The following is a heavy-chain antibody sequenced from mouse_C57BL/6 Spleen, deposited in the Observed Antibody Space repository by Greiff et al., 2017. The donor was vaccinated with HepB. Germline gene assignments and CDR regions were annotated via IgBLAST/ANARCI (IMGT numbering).Heavy chain of an antibody. V-gene: IGHV5-17*01. J-gene: IGHJ4*01. CDR1: GFTFSDYG. Sequence: EVMLVESGGGLVKPGGSLKLSCAASGFTFSDYGMHWVRQAPEKGLEWVAYISSGSSTIYYADTVKGRFTISRDNAKNTLFLQMTSLRSEDTAMYYCARTNGYDDYAMDYGGQGTSVTVSS. CDR2: ISSGSSTI. D-gene: IGHD2-2*01. CDR3: ARTNGYDDYAMDY.